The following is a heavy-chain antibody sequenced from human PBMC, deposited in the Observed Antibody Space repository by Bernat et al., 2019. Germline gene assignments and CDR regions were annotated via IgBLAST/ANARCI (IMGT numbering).Heavy chain of an antibody. V-gene: IGHV5-51*01. D-gene: IGHD5-24*01. J-gene: IGHJ5*02. CDR2: IYPGDSDT. CDR3: GRLPPQPNYFDP. CDR1: GYSFTNYW. Sequence: EVQLVQSGAEVKKPGESLKISCKASGYSFTNYWIGWVRQLPGKGLERMGLIYPGDSDTRYSPSFLGQVTISADKSINTAYLQWNSLKTSDTAIYYCGRLPPQPNYFDPWGQGTLVTVSS.